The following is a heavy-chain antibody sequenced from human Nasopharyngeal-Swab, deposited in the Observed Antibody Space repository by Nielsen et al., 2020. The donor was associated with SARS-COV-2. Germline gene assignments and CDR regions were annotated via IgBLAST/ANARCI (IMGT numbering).Heavy chain of an antibody. V-gene: IGHV4-31*03. CDR2: IYYSGST. CDR3: ARLLKRGIFGVVSQIDY. CDR1: GGSISSGGYY. Sequence: LRLSCTVSGGSISSGGYYWSWIRQHPGKGLEWIGYIYYSGSTYYNPSLKSRVTISVDTSKNQFSLKLSSVTAADTAVYYCARLLKRGIFGVVSQIDYWGQGTLVTVSS. D-gene: IGHD3-3*01. J-gene: IGHJ4*02.